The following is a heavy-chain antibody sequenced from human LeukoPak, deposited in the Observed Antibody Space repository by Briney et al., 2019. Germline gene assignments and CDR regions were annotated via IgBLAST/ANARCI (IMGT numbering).Heavy chain of an antibody. V-gene: IGHV4-34*01. J-gene: IGHJ3*02. CDR3: ARGRGVAARPNDAFDI. Sequence: SETLSLTCAVYGGSFSDSYWYWIRQPPGKRLEWIGETSHSGSTNYNPSLKSRVSISEDTSKNQFSLKLSSVTAADTAVYYCARGRGVAARPNDAFDIWSQGTMVTVSS. CDR1: GGSFSDSY. D-gene: IGHD6-6*01. CDR2: TSHSGST.